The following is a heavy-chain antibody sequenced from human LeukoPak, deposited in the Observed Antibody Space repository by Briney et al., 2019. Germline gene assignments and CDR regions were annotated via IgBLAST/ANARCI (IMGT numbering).Heavy chain of an antibody. CDR3: ARMDSSSWYGDYYYGMDV. J-gene: IGHJ6*02. CDR1: GGSISSSSYY. Sequence: SETLSLTCTVSGGSISSSSYYWGWIRQPPGKGLEWIGSIYYSGSTYYNPSLKSRVTISVDTSKNQFSPKLSSVTAADTAVYYCARMDSSSWYGDYYYGMDVWGQGTTVTVSS. CDR2: IYYSGST. V-gene: IGHV4-39*01. D-gene: IGHD6-13*01.